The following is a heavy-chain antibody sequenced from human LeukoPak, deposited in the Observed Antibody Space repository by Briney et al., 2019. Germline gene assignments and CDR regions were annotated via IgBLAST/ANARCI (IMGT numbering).Heavy chain of an antibody. J-gene: IGHJ4*02. CDR1: GGTFSSYA. V-gene: IGHV1-69*13. D-gene: IGHD3-3*01. CDR3: ARITIFGVVISHHFDY. Sequence: GASVKVSCKASGGTFSSYAISWVRQAPGQGLEWMGGIIPIFGTANYAQKFQGRATITADESTSTAYMELSSLRSEDTAVYYCARITIFGVVISHHFDYWGQGTLVTVSS. CDR2: IIPIFGTA.